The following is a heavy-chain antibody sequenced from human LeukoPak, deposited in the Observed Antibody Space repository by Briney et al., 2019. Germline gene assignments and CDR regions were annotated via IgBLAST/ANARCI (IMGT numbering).Heavy chain of an antibody. Sequence: GGSLRLSCAASGFIFRSYWMVWVRQAPGKGLEWVASIDEHGFKTYYAASVTGRFTISKDTAKNSLDLQMNSLRAEDTAVYYCARDGITCTRDYWGQGILVTVSS. CDR2: IDEHGFKT. V-gene: IGHV3-7*01. J-gene: IGHJ4*02. D-gene: IGHD1-7*01. CDR1: GFIFRSYW. CDR3: ARDGITCTRDY.